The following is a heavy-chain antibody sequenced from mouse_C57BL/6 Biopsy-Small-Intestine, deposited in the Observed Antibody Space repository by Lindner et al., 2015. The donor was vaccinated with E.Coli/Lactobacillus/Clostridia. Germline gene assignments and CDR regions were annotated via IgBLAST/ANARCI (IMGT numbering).Heavy chain of an antibody. J-gene: IGHJ3*01. Sequence: VQLQESGAELVRPGASVKLSCKASGYTFTDYYINWVKQRPGQGLEWIARIYPGSGNTYYNEKFKGKATLTAEKSSSTAYMQLSSLTSEDSAVYFCARGVKIYYGYGFAYWGQGTLVTVSA. CDR1: GYTFTDYY. D-gene: IGHD2-2*01. CDR3: ARGVKIYYGYGFAY. V-gene: IGHV1-76*01. CDR2: IYPGSGNT.